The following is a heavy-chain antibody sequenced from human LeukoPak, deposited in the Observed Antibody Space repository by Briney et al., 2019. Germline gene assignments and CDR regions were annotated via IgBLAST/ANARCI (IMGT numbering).Heavy chain of an antibody. Sequence: PGGSLRLSCTVSGFTVSSNSMSWVRQAPGKGLEWVANIKQDGSEKYYVDSVKGRFTISRDNAKNSLYLQMNSLRAEDTAVYYCARDDYEVVSSGWHRYWGQGTLVTVSS. CDR3: ARDDYEVVSSGWHRY. V-gene: IGHV3-7*01. J-gene: IGHJ4*02. CDR2: IKQDGSEK. CDR1: GFTVSSNS. D-gene: IGHD6-19*01.